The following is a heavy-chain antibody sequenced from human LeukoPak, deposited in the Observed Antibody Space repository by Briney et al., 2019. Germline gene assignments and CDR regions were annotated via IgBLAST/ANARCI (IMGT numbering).Heavy chain of an antibody. D-gene: IGHD1-26*01. Sequence: GGSLRLSCAASGFTFSSYGMHWVRQAPGKGLEWVAFISYDGSSEYYADSVKGRFTISRDNSKNILYLQMSSLRAEDTAVYYCARGEGARGYYYGMDVWGQGTTVTVSS. J-gene: IGHJ6*02. CDR3: ARGEGARGYYYGMDV. V-gene: IGHV3-30*03. CDR2: ISYDGSSE. CDR1: GFTFSSYG.